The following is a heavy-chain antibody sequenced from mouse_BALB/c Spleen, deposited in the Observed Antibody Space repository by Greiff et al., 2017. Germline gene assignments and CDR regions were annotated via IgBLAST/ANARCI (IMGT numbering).Heavy chain of an antibody. D-gene: IGHD1-1*01. V-gene: IGHV5-9-4*01. Sequence: EVKLVESGGGLVKPGGSLKLSCAASGFTFSSYAMSWVRQSPEKRLEWVAEISSGGSYTYYPDTVTGRYTISRDNAKQTLYLEMSSLRSEDTAMYYCARDGYGRSYWYFDVWGAGTTVTVSS. CDR3: ARDGYGRSYWYFDV. CDR1: GFTFSSYA. J-gene: IGHJ1*01. CDR2: ISSGGSYT.